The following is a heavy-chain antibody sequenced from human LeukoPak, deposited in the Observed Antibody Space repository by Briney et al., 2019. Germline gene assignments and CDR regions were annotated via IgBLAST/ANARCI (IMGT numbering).Heavy chain of an antibody. D-gene: IGHD3-16*01. J-gene: IGHJ3*02. V-gene: IGHV3-21*01. Sequence: GGTLRLSCAASGFTFSSYSMSWVRQAPGKGLEWVSSISSSGSYIYYADSVKGRFTISRDNAKNSLDLQLNSLRAEDTAVYYCARGHGITFEGVQTDAFDIWGQGTMVTVSS. CDR1: GFTFSSYS. CDR2: ISSSGSYI. CDR3: ARGHGITFEGVQTDAFDI.